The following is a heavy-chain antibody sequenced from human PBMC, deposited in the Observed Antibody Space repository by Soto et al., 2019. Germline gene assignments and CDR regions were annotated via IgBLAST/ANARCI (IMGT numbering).Heavy chain of an antibody. CDR3: ARVRVAGPFDY. J-gene: IGHJ4*02. CDR1: GGTFSSYA. Sequence: SVKVSCKASGGTFSSYAISWVRQAPGQGLEWMGGINAIIGTTKYSQKFQGRVTITRDTSASTAYMELSSLRSEDTAVYYCARVRVAGPFDYWGQGTLVTVSS. D-gene: IGHD6-19*01. V-gene: IGHV1-69*05. CDR2: INAIIGTT.